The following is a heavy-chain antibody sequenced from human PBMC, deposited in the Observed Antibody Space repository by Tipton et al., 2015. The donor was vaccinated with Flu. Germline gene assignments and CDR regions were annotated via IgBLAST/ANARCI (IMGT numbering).Heavy chain of an antibody. D-gene: IGHD3-16*01. V-gene: IGHV4-39*07. Sequence: TLSLTCTVSGGSISSVTYYWGWIRQPPGKGLEWIGNIYYSGNTYSNPSLKSRVTMSVDRSKNQMSLRLNSVTAADTAVYYCAKDFGGRSDSWGQGTLVTVSS. J-gene: IGHJ4*02. CDR1: GGSISSVTYY. CDR2: IYYSGNT. CDR3: AKDFGGRSDS.